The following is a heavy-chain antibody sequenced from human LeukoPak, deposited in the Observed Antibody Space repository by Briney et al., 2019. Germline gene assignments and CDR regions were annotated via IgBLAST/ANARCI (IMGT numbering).Heavy chain of an antibody. CDR2: ISSSSSYI. J-gene: IGHJ5*02. CDR3: ARAQYYYDSSGAVGFHP. Sequence: GGSLRLSCAASGFTFSSYSMNWVRQAPGKGLEWVSSISSSSSYIYYADSVKGRFTISRDNAKNSLYLQMNSLRAEDTAVYYCARAQYYYDSSGAVGFHPWGQGTLVTVSS. D-gene: IGHD3-22*01. V-gene: IGHV3-21*01. CDR1: GFTFSSYS.